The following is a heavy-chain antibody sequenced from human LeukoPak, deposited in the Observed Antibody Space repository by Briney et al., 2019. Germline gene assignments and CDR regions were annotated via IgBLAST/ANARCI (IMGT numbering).Heavy chain of an antibody. CDR2: IYYTGTT. CDR3: ARQTHLAAAGTLFDY. V-gene: IGHV4-39*01. Sequence: PSETLSLTCTVSGGSITSSSYYWDWIRQPPGKGLEWIGSIYYTGTTYNNPSLRSRVTISVDTSKNQFSLKLSSVTAADTAVYYCARQTHLAAAGTLFDYWGQGTLVTVSS. D-gene: IGHD6-13*01. J-gene: IGHJ4*02. CDR1: GGSITSSSYY.